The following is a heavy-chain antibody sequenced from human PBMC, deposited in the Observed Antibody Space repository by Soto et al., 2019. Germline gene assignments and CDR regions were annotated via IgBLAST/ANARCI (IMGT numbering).Heavy chain of an antibody. CDR2: INAGNGNT. CDR1: GYTFTSYA. J-gene: IGHJ4*02. Sequence: ASVKVSCKASGYTFTSYAMHWVRQAPGQRLEWMGWINAGNGNTKYSQKFQGRVTITRDTSASTAYMELGSLRSEDTAVYYCARAVAVPADFDYWGQGTLVTVPQ. CDR3: ARAVAVPADFDY. D-gene: IGHD6-19*01. V-gene: IGHV1-3*01.